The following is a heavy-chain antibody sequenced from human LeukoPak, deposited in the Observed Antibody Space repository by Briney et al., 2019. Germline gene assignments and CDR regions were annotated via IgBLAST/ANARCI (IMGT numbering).Heavy chain of an antibody. CDR3: ARDFSSTSRGWLDP. D-gene: IGHD2-2*01. CDR2: ISSSGSTI. CDR1: GFTFSDYY. V-gene: IGHV3-11*01. J-gene: IGHJ5*02. Sequence: KPGGSLRLSCAASGFTFSDYYMSWIRQAPGKGLEWVSYISSSGSTIYYADSVKGRFTISRDNAKNSLYLQMNSLRAEDTAVYYCARDFSSTSRGWLDPWGQGTLVTVSS.